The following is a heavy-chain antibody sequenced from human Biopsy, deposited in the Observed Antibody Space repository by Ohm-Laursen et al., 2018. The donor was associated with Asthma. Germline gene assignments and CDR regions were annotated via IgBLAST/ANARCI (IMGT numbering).Heavy chain of an antibody. J-gene: IGHJ6*02. V-gene: IGHV4-34*01. Sequence: GTLSLTCASRGSFRGYVWTWIRQPPGTGLEWIGEIPQGGATSFNPSLKSRVIISIDTYWNRVSLKLTSVTAADTAVYYGARGPELDVWGQGTTVTVSS. CDR2: IPQGGAT. CDR1: RGSFRGYV. CDR3: ARGPELDV.